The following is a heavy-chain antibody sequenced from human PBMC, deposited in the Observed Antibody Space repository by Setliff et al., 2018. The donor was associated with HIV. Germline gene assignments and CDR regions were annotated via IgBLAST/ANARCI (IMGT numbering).Heavy chain of an antibody. D-gene: IGHD3-16*01. CDR1: GGSISSYY. Sequence: SETLSLTCTVSGGSISSYYWSWIRQPPGKGLEWIAYIYYSGSTNYNPSLKSRVTISLDRSKNQFSLKLSSVTAADTAVYYCARTPSRGGFDYWGQGTLVTVSS. CDR3: ARTPSRGGFDY. V-gene: IGHV4-59*01. J-gene: IGHJ4*02. CDR2: IYYSGST.